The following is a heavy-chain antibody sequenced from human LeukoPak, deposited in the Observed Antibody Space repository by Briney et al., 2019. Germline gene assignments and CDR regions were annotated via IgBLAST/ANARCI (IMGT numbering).Heavy chain of an antibody. CDR1: GGSFSGYY. Sequence: SETLSLTCAVYGGSFSGYYWSWIRQPPGKVLEWIGEINHSGSTNYNPSLKSRVTVSVDTSKNQFSLKLSSVTAADTAVYYCARGNRDIYDFWSGYYKTKPNWFDPWGQGTLVTVSS. CDR2: INHSGST. CDR3: ARGNRDIYDFWSGYYKTKPNWFDP. D-gene: IGHD3-3*01. V-gene: IGHV4-34*01. J-gene: IGHJ5*02.